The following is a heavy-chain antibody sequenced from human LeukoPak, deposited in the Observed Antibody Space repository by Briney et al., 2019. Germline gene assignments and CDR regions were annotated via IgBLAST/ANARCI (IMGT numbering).Heavy chain of an antibody. J-gene: IGHJ4*02. Sequence: PSETLSLTCAVYGGSFSGCYWSWIRQPPGKGLEWIGYIYYSGSTNYNPSLKSRVTISVDTSKNQFSLKLSSVTAADTAVYYCARLLRDGYNFYFDYWGQGTLVTVSS. CDR2: IYYSGST. D-gene: IGHD5-24*01. CDR3: ARLLRDGYNFYFDY. CDR1: GGSFSGCY. V-gene: IGHV4-59*01.